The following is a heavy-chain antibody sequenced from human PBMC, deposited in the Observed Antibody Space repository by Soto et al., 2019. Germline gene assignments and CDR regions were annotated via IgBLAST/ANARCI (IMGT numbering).Heavy chain of an antibody. CDR3: VRGTSAWSGKDY. CDR1: GFTFSNHW. Sequence: GGSLRLSCTASGFTFSNHWMHWVRQGPGRGLVWVSRINTDGSFRDYADSVRGRFAISRDNAKNTLILQMNSLRAEDTAVYYCVRGTSAWSGKDYWGQGTLVTVSS. V-gene: IGHV3-74*01. D-gene: IGHD6-19*01. CDR2: INTDGSFR. J-gene: IGHJ4*02.